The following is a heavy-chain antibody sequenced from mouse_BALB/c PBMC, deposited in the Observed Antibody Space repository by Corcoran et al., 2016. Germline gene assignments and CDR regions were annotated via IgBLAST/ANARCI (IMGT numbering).Heavy chain of an antibody. D-gene: IGHD2-2*01. CDR3: ARGLRFAY. CDR2: IYWDDDK. V-gene: IGHV8-12*01. Sequence: VTLTESGPEILQPSQSRSLHWSVSGFSLNTSGRGVSWIRQPSGKGLEWLAHIYWDDDKRYNPSLKSRNPISKDTSSNQVFLKITSVDTADTSTYYCARGLRFAYWRQGTLVTVSA. J-gene: IGHJ3*01. CDR1: GFSLNTSGRG.